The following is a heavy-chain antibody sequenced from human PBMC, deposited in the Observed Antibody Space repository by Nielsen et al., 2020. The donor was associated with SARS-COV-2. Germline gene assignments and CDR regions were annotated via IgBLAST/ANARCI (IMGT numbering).Heavy chain of an antibody. CDR1: GFTFDDYA. CDR3: ARDNAAAPEFDY. Sequence: GESLKISCAASGFTFDDYAMHWVRQAPGKGLEWVAVIWYDGSNKYYADSVKGRFTISRDNSKNTLYLQMNSLRAEDTAVYYCARDNAAAPEFDYWGQGTLVTVSS. CDR2: IWYDGSNK. D-gene: IGHD6-13*01. V-gene: IGHV3-33*08. J-gene: IGHJ4*02.